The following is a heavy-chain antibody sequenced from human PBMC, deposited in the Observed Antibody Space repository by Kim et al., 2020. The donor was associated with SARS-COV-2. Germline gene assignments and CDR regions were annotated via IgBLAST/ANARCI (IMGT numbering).Heavy chain of an antibody. D-gene: IGHD4-4*01. CDR3: ARGAMTTVMHYYYGMDV. CDR2: IWYDGSNK. Sequence: GGSLRLSCAASGFTFSSYGMHWVRQAPGKGLEWVAVIWYDGSNKYYADSVKGRFTISRDNSKNTLYLQMNSLRAEDTAVYYCARGAMTTVMHYYYGMDVWGQGTTVTVSS. J-gene: IGHJ6*02. V-gene: IGHV3-33*01. CDR1: GFTFSSYG.